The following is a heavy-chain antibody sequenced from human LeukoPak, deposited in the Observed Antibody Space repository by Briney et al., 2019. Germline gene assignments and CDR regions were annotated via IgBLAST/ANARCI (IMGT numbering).Heavy chain of an antibody. CDR3: AKGITIFGVVPPLGY. CDR2: ISSSSSYI. Sequence: GGSLRLSCAASGFTFSSYSMNWVRQAPGKGLEWVSSISSSSSYIYYADSVKGRFTISRDNSKNTLYLQMNSLRAEDTAVYYCAKGITIFGVVPPLGYWGQGTLVTVSS. D-gene: IGHD3-3*01. V-gene: IGHV3-21*01. J-gene: IGHJ4*02. CDR1: GFTFSSYS.